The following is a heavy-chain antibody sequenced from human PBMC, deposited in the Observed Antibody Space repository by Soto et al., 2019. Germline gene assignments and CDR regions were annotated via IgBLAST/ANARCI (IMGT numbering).Heavy chain of an antibody. CDR3: AVDPNWEWGYS. CDR1: GVTFSSYA. D-gene: IGHD1-1*01. Sequence: GSLRISCAASGVTFSSYAMSWVRQAPGKGLEWVSAISGSGGSTYYADSVKGRFPITRDNSKDTLYLQMDSLRAEDTAVYYCAVDPNWEWGYSWGPGTLVTVSS. J-gene: IGHJ4*02. CDR2: ISGSGGST. V-gene: IGHV3-23*01.